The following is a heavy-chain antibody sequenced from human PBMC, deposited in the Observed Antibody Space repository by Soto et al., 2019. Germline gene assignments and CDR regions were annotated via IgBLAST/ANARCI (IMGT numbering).Heavy chain of an antibody. CDR3: AREAPRGYGMDV. Sequence: SETLSLTCTVSGGSISSSNWWSWVRQPPGKGLEWIGEVYHSGSTNYNPSLKSRVTISVDKSKNQFSLQLSSVTAADTAVYYCAREAPRGYGMDVWGQGTTVTVSS. D-gene: IGHD3-10*01. CDR1: GGSISSSNW. CDR2: VYHSGST. V-gene: IGHV4-4*02. J-gene: IGHJ6*02.